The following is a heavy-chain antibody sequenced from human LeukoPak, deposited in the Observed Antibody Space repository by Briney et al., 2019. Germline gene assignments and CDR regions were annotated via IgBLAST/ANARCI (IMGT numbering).Heavy chain of an antibody. V-gene: IGHV3-15*01. Sequence: PGGSLRLSCAASGSTFTNAWMSWVRQAPGKGLEWVGRIKSKIHGGTTDYAAPVKGRFSISRDDSKDTLYLQMNSLETEDTAVYYCTTSTSPGIDYWGQGTLVTVSS. J-gene: IGHJ4*02. CDR2: IKSKIHGGTT. D-gene: IGHD2/OR15-2a*01. CDR1: GSTFTNAW. CDR3: TTSTSPGIDY.